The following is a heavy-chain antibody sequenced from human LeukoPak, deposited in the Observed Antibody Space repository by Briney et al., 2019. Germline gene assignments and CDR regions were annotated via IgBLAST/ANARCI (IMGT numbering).Heavy chain of an antibody. CDR2: IYYSGST. J-gene: IGHJ4*02. D-gene: IGHD2-21*02. CDR1: GGSISSSSYY. V-gene: IGHV4-39*07. CDR3: ARDIPLGVVTATGDY. Sequence: PSETLSLTCTVSGGSISSSSYYWGWIRQPPGKGLEWIGSIYYSGSTYYNPSLKSRVTISVDTSKNQFSLKLSSVTAADTAVYYCARDIPLGVVTATGDYWGQGTLVTVSS.